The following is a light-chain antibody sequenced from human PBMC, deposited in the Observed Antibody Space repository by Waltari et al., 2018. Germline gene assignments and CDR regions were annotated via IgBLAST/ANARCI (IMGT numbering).Light chain of an antibody. CDR1: QSVSNY. CDR2: AAS. V-gene: IGKV1-39*01. CDR3: QQGYRTPLT. J-gene: IGKJ4*01. Sequence: DIQMTQSPSSLSASVGDRVTITCRASQSVSNYLNWYQQRPGKAPKLLIYAASTLQSGVPSRFGGSGSVTDFTLTISSLQPEDFATYYCQQGYRTPLTFGGGTKVDIK.